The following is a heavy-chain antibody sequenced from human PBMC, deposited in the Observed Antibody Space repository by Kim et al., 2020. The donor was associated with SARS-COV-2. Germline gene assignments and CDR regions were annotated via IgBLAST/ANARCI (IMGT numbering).Heavy chain of an antibody. CDR2: IDPSDSYT. J-gene: IGHJ5*02. D-gene: IGHD6-13*01. V-gene: IGHV5-10-1*01. CDR3: ARQFQGVGIAAALDWFDP. CDR1: GYSFTSYW. Sequence: GESLQISCQGSGYSFTSYWISWVRQMPGKGLEWMGRIDPSDSYTNYSPSFQGHVTISADKSISTAYLQWSSLKASDTAMYYCARQFQGVGIAAALDWFDPWGQGTLVTVSS.